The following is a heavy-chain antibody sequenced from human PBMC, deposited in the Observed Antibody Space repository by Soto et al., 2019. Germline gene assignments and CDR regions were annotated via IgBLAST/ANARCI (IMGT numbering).Heavy chain of an antibody. Sequence: EVQLVQSGAEVKKPGESLKISCKGSGYRFTSYWIGWVRQMPGKGLEWMGIIYPGDSDTRYRPSLRGQVTISADKSISTAYLQWSSLMASDTAIYYCARAIEMSTIGWFDPWGQGTLVTVSS. CDR3: ARAIEMSTIGWFDP. J-gene: IGHJ5*02. CDR1: GYRFTSYW. V-gene: IGHV5-51*01. D-gene: IGHD1-1*01. CDR2: IYPGDSDT.